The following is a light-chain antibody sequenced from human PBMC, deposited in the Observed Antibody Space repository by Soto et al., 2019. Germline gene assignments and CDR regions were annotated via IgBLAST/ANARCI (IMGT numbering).Light chain of an antibody. Sequence: EIVLTQSPGTLSLSPGERATLSCKASQSVGSNYLAWYQQKPGQAPRLLIYGASSRATGIPDRFSGSGSGTDFTLTISRLEPEDFAVYYCQQYGSSPQTFGQGTRLYIE. CDR1: QSVGSNY. CDR3: QQYGSSPQT. CDR2: GAS. V-gene: IGKV3-20*01. J-gene: IGKJ5*01.